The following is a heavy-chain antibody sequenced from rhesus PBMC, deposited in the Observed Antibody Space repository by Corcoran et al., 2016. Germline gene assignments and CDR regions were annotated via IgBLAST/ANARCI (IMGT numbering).Heavy chain of an antibody. CDR2: IYGSGSST. J-gene: IGHJ4*01. CDR1: GGSISSSS. V-gene: IGHV4-169*01. D-gene: IGHD2-39*02. CDR3: ARSSGGVLYFDY. Sequence: QLQLQESGPGLVKPSETLSVTCAVSGGSISSSSWSWIRQAPGKGLEWIGYIYGSGSSTNYNPSLKSRVTLSVDTSKNQLSLKLSSVTTADTAVYYCARSSGGVLYFDYWGQGVLVTVSS.